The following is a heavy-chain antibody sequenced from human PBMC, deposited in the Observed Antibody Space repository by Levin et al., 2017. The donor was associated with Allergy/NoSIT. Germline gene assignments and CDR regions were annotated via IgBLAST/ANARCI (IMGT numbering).Heavy chain of an antibody. J-gene: IGHJ6*03. CDR1: GYTFTSYY. CDR2: INPSGGST. D-gene: IGHD2-21*01. V-gene: IGHV1-46*03. Sequence: ASVKVSCKASGYTFTSYYMHWVRQAPGQGLEWMGIINPSGGSTSYAQKFQGRVTMTRDTSTSTVYMELSSLRSEDTAVYYCARDPAIRALYYYMDVWGKGTTVTVSS. CDR3: ARDPAIRALYYYMDV.